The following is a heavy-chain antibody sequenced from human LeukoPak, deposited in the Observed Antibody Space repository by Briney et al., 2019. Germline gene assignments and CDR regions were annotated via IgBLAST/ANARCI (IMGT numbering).Heavy chain of an antibody. CDR3: RNLGFSSGRWLSD. D-gene: IGHD3-22*01. V-gene: IGHV3-74*01. CDR1: GFTFSSYY. J-gene: IGHJ4*02. Sequence: GGSLRLSCVASGFTFSSYYMHWVRQVPGKGLVWVSRINTDGSSTSYADSVKGRFTISRDNANNTVYLQMNSLRADETAVYYGRNLGFSSGRWLSDWGQGTLVTVSS. CDR2: INTDGSST.